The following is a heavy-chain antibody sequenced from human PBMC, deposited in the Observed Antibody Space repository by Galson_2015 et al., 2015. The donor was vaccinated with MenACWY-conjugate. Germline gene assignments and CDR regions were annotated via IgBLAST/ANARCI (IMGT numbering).Heavy chain of an antibody. V-gene: IGHV1-18*01. D-gene: IGHD1-1*01. Sequence: SVKVSCKASGHTFSSYGISWVRQAPGQAFEWMGWISAYNGRTNYAQKYQGRLTVTTDTSTSKAYMELRGLTSDDTAVYFCARDVRDHWITLKAGVDAFDIWGQGTMVTVSS. J-gene: IGHJ3*02. CDR3: ARDVRDHWITLKAGVDAFDI. CDR1: GHTFSSYG. CDR2: ISAYNGRT.